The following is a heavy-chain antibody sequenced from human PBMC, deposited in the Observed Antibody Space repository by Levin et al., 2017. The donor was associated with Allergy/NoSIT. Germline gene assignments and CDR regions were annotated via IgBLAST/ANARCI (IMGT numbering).Heavy chain of an antibody. CDR2: INTNNGNP. V-gene: IGHV7-4-1*02. CDR3: ASDITVRGSKAMDV. J-gene: IGHJ6*02. CDR1: GYTFTSYA. D-gene: IGHD3-10*01. Sequence: AASVKVSCKASGYTFTSYAINWLRQAPGQGPEWMGWINTNNGNPRYAQGFTGRFVFSLDTSVSTANLQISSLKAEDTAVYYCASDITVRGSKAMDVWGQGTTVTVSS.